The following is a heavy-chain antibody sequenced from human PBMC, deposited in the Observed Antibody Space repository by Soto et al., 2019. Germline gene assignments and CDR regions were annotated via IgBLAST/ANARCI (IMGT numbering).Heavy chain of an antibody. J-gene: IGHJ2*01. CDR1: GFTFGDYA. CDR3: TREGIAAAVYWYFDL. CDR2: IRSKAYGGTT. Sequence: GGSLRLSCTASGFTFGDYAMSWFRQAPGKGLEWVGFIRSKAYGGTTEYAASVKGRFTISRDDSKSIAYLQMNSLKTEDTAVYYCTREGIAAAVYWYFDLWGRGTLVTVSS. V-gene: IGHV3-49*03. D-gene: IGHD6-13*01.